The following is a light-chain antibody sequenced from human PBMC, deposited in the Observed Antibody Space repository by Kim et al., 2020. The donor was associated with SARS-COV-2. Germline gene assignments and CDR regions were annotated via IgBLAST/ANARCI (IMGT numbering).Light chain of an antibody. CDR3: SSYTTSSTLYV. V-gene: IGLV2-14*03. Sequence: QSALTQPASESGSPGQSVTISCIGSSSDVGAYDYVSWYQQHPGKAPKVIIYDVTKRPSGVSTRFSGSKSGNTASLTISGLQADDEADYYCSSYTTSSTLYVFGTGTKVTVL. CDR1: SSDVGAYDY. CDR2: DVT. J-gene: IGLJ1*01.